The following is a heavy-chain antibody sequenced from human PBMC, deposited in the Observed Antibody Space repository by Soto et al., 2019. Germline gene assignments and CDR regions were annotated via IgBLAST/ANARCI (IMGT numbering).Heavy chain of an antibody. Sequence: SQTLSLTCAITGDSVSSNSAGWSWVRQSPSRGLEWLGSTYYRSKWYYEYAVSVRARITINPDTSKNQYSLQLNSVPPEDTAVYFCARGEQYSGRIFDYWGQGTLVTVSS. CDR2: TYYRSKWYY. D-gene: IGHD1-26*01. CDR3: ARGEQYSGRIFDY. J-gene: IGHJ4*01. CDR1: GDSVSSNSAG. V-gene: IGHV6-1*01.